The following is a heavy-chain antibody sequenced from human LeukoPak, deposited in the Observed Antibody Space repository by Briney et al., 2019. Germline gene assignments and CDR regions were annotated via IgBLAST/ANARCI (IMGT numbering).Heavy chain of an antibody. CDR2: IKQDGSEK. D-gene: IGHD3-3*01. J-gene: IGHJ6*02. CDR3: AREATTYYDFWSGYYYYYGMDV. Sequence: PGGSLRLSCAASGFTFSSYWMSWVRQAPEKGLEWVANIKQDGSEKYYVDSVKGRFTISRDNAKNSLYLQMNSLRAEDTAVYYCAREATTYYDFWSGYYYYYGMDVWGQGTTVTVSS. V-gene: IGHV3-7*01. CDR1: GFTFSSYW.